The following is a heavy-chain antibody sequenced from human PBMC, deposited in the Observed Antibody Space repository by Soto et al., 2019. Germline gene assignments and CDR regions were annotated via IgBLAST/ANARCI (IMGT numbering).Heavy chain of an antibody. D-gene: IGHD6-13*01. V-gene: IGHV3-23*01. CDR2: ITGSGGST. CDR3: AKDVGLGIAAAGTLFPT. J-gene: IGHJ4*02. Sequence: EVQLLESGGGLVQPGGSLRLSCAASGFTFSSYAKSWVRQAPGKGLEWVSAITGSGGSTYYADSVKGRFTISRDNSKNTLYLQMNSLRAEDTAVYYCAKDVGLGIAAAGTLFPTWGQGTLVTVSS. CDR1: GFTFSSYA.